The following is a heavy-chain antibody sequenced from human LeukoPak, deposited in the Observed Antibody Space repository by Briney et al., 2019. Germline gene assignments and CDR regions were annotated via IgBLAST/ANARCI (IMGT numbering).Heavy chain of an antibody. D-gene: IGHD2-8*01. CDR2: ISSDGSQK. V-gene: IGHV3-30-3*01. J-gene: IGHJ4*02. CDR1: GFTFSSYA. Sequence: PGGSPRLSCAASGFTFSSYAMHWVRQAPGKGLEWVAIISSDGSQKFYADSVKGRFTISRDNSKNTLYLQMDSLRAEDTAVYYCAKEMGRMVHCDYWGQGTLVTVSS. CDR3: AKEMGRMVHCDY.